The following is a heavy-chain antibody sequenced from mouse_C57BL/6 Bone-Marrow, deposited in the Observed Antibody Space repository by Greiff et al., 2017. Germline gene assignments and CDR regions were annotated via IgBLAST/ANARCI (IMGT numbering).Heavy chain of an antibody. Sequence: QVQLQQPGAELVKPGASVKLSCKASGYTFTNYWMHWVKQRPGQGLEWIGMMHPNGGSPDYNEKFKSEATLSVDKSSRTAYMERSSLTSEDSAVYYCARAIDYDDYTRDYWGQGTSVTVSS. V-gene: IGHV1-64*01. CDR2: MHPNGGSP. J-gene: IGHJ4*01. CDR1: GYTFTNYW. CDR3: ARAIDYDDYTRDY. D-gene: IGHD2-4*01.